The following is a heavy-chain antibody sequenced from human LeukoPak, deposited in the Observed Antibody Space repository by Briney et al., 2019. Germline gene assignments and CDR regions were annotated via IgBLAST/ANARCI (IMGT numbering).Heavy chain of an antibody. V-gene: IGHV1-18*01. CDR1: GYTFTSYG. J-gene: IGHJ4*02. D-gene: IGHD6-13*01. Sequence: GASVKVSCKXSGYTFTSYGISWVRQAPGQGLEWMGWISAYNGNTNYAQKLQGRVTMTTDTSTSTAYMELRSLRSDDTAVYYCARVQIGYSSSWPDYWGQGTLVTVSS. CDR3: ARVQIGYSSSWPDY. CDR2: ISAYNGNT.